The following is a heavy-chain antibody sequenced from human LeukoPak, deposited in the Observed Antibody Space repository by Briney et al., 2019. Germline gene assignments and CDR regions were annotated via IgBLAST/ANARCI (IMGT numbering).Heavy chain of an antibody. CDR3: VKADSGYDSAPFDY. Sequence: GGSLRLSCSASGFTFSSYAMHWVRQAPGKGLEYVSAISSNGGSTYYADSVKGRFTISRDNSKNTLYLQMSILRAEDAAVYYCVKADSGYDSAPFDYWGQGTLVTVSS. CDR1: GFTFSSYA. D-gene: IGHD5-12*01. V-gene: IGHV3-64D*09. J-gene: IGHJ4*02. CDR2: ISSNGGST.